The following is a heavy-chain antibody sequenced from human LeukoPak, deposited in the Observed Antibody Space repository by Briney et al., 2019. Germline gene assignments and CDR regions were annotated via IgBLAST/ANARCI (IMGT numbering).Heavy chain of an antibody. CDR2: ISVSGGST. CDR1: GFPFTSYA. V-gene: IGHV3-23*01. D-gene: IGHD2-21*01. CDR3: AKKPGGDYPFDY. Sequence: PWGSLRLSCAASGFPFTSYAMIWVCQAPAGGLERVAVISVSGGSTYYADSVKGRLTISRDNSNTAVYLQMNSLRAADTALYYCAKKPGGDYPFDYRGQGTLVTVSS. J-gene: IGHJ4*02.